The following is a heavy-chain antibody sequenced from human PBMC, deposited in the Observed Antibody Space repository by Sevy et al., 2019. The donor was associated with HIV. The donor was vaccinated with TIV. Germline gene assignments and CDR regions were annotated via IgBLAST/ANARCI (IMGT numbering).Heavy chain of an antibody. J-gene: IGHJ4*02. CDR1: GFIFGSYA. Sequence: GGSLRLSCAASGFIFGSYAMNWVRQAPGKGLEWVAVISYDGSHKYYADSVKGRFTISRDSSKNTLYLQMHSLRTDETAVYYCARDPGSSWSSFDYWGQGTLVTVSS. CDR3: ARDPGSSWSSFDY. V-gene: IGHV3-30-3*01. D-gene: IGHD6-13*01. CDR2: ISYDGSHK.